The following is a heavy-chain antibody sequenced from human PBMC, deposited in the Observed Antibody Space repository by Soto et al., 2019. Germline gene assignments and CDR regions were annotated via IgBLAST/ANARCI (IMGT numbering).Heavy chain of an antibody. CDR3: TTAAHPRHIKQWLVRATHPWYFDY. D-gene: IGHD6-19*01. CDR2: IKSKTDGGTT. V-gene: IGHV3-15*07. J-gene: IGHJ4*02. Sequence: GGSLRLSCAASGFTFSNAWMNWVRQAPGKGLEWVGRIKSKTDGGTTDYAAPVKGRFTISRDDSKNTLYLQMNSLKTEDTAVYYCTTAAHPRHIKQWLVRATHPWYFDYWGQGTLVTVSS. CDR1: GFTFSNAW.